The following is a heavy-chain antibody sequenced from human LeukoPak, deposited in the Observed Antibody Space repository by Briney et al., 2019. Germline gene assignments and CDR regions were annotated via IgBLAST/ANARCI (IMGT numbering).Heavy chain of an antibody. CDR2: IYTSGST. J-gene: IGHJ5*02. CDR3: ARALHLRGAAVAGPNWFDP. D-gene: IGHD6-19*01. V-gene: IGHV4-4*07. Sequence: SETLSLTCTVSGGSISSYYWSWIRQPAGKGLEWIGSIYTSGSTNYNPSLKSRVTMSVDTSKNQFSLKLSSVTAADTAVYYCARALHLRGAAVAGPNWFDPWGQGTLVTVSS. CDR1: GGSISSYY.